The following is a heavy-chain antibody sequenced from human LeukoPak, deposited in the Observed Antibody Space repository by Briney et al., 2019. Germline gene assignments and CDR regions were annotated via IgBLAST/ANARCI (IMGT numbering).Heavy chain of an antibody. J-gene: IGHJ3*02. CDR2: IIPISGTT. CDR3: ARVVVVITNDISDI. Sequence: ASVKVSCKASGGTFSNYAISWVRQAPGQGLEWMGGIIPISGTTKYAQKFQGRVTITADESTSTAYMELSSLRSEDTAMYYCARVVVVITNDISDIWGQGTMVIVSS. CDR1: GGTFSNYA. D-gene: IGHD3-22*01. V-gene: IGHV1-69*13.